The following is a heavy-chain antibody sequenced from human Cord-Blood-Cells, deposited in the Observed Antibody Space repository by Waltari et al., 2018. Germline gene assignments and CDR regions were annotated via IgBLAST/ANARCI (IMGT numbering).Heavy chain of an antibody. D-gene: IGHD5-18*01. CDR1: GYTLTELS. J-gene: IGHJ5*02. CDR2: FDPGEGET. CDR3: ATVWDTAMLNWFDP. V-gene: IGHV1-24*01. Sequence: QVQLVQSGAEVKKPGASVKVSCKVSGYTLTELSMHWVRQAPGKGLEWMGGFDPGEGETIYAQKFQGRVTRTEDTSTDTAYMELSSLRSEDTAVYYCATVWDTAMLNWFDPWGQGTLVTVSS.